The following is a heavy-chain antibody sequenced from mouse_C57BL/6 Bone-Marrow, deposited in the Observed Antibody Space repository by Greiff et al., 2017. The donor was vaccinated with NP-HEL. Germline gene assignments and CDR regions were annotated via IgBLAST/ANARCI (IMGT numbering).Heavy chain of an antibody. CDR1: GYTFTDYY. J-gene: IGHJ1*03. CDR3: ARWLRYFDV. V-gene: IGHV1-19*01. Sequence: EVQLQQSGPVLVKPGASVKMSCKASGYTFTDYYMNWVKQSHGKSLERIGVIDPYNGGTSYNQKFKGKATLTVDKSSSTAYMELNSLTSEDSAVYYCARWLRYFDVWGTGTTVTVSS. CDR2: IDPYNGGT. D-gene: IGHD2-2*01.